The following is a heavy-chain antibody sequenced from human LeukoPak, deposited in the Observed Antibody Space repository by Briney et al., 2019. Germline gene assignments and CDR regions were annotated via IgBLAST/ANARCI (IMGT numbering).Heavy chain of an antibody. D-gene: IGHD6-19*01. CDR2: ISGSGGST. V-gene: IGHV3-23*01. Sequence: GESLRLSCAASGFTFSSYAMSWVRQAPGKGLEWVSSISGSGGSTDYADSVKGRFTISRDNSKNTLYLQMNSLRAEDTAVYYCIKQWLYLGAFDIWGQGTMVTVSS. CDR1: GFTFSSYA. J-gene: IGHJ3*02. CDR3: IKQWLYLGAFDI.